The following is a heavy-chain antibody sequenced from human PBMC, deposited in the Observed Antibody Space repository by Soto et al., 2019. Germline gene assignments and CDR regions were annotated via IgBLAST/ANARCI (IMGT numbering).Heavy chain of an antibody. J-gene: IGHJ5*02. D-gene: IGHD5-18*01. CDR2: ISSSSSYI. V-gene: IGHV3-21*01. Sequence: PGGSLRLSCAASGFTFSSYSMNWVRQAPGKGLEWVSSISSSSSYIYYADSVKGRFTISRDNAKNSLYLQMNSLRAEDTAVYYCARDRGQHGARVDTAMVYRVTDWFDPWGQGTLVTVSS. CDR1: GFTFSSYS. CDR3: ARDRGQHGARVDTAMVYRVTDWFDP.